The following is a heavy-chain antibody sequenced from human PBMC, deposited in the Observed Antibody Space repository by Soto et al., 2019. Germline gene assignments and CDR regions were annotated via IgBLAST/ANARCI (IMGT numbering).Heavy chain of an antibody. CDR3: ARGTRYTTGWYYFDF. Sequence: PGGSLRLSCAASGFTFTTYGMHWVRQAPGKGLEWVAVISYDGTNKFYEDSVDGRFTISRDNSKNTLFLQMNSLRPEDTAVYYCARGTRYTTGWYYFDFWGQGTLVTVSS. CDR2: ISYDGTNK. CDR1: GFTFTTYG. V-gene: IGHV3-30*03. J-gene: IGHJ4*02. D-gene: IGHD6-19*01.